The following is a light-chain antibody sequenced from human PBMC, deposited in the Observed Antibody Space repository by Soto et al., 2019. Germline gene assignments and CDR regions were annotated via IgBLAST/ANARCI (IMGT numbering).Light chain of an antibody. V-gene: IGKV3-15*01. CDR3: QQYWHWPRT. CDR2: GAS. CDR1: QSVSRN. J-gene: IGKJ1*01. Sequence: EIVVTQSPVTLSVSPGDRVTLSCRASQSVSRNLAWYQQKPGQTPRLLIYGASTRATGVPARFSGSGSGTDFILAITSLQSEDFAVYYCQQYWHWPRTFGQGTRVEI.